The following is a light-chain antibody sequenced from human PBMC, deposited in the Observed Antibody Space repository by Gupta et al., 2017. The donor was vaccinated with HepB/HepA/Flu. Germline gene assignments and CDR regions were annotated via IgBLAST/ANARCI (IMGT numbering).Light chain of an antibody. J-gene: IGLJ2*01. CDR1: SSAIGSARI. CDR2: EFT. CDR3: SSYTSTNTV. Sequence: SALTQPASVPGSPGQSITTPCTRASSAIGSARIVSWFQQHPGKVPTLIIYEFTKRPSGVSSRFSGSQSANAASLTISGLRAEDEADYYCSSYTSTNTVFGGGTKVTVL. V-gene: IGLV2-23*02.